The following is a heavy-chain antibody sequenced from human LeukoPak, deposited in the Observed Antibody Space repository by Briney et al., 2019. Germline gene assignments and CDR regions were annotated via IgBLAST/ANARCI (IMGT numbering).Heavy chain of an antibody. CDR2: INPNSGGT. Sequence: ASVKVSCKASGYTLTGYYMHWVRQAPGQGLEWMGWINPNSGGTNYAQKFQGRVTMTRNTSISTAYMELSSLRSEDTAVYYCARGDAYYDILTGFYYYYYMDVWGKGTTVTVSS. V-gene: IGHV1-2*02. J-gene: IGHJ6*03. CDR1: GYTLTGYY. D-gene: IGHD3-9*01. CDR3: ARGDAYYDILTGFYYYYYMDV.